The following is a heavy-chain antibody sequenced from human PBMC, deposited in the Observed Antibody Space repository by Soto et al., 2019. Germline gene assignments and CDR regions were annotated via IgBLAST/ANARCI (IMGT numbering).Heavy chain of an antibody. Sequence: WETLSLTCAVYGGSFSGYYWSWIRQPPGKGLEWIGEINHSGSTNYNPSLKSRVTISVDTSKNQFSLKLSSVTAADTAVYYCARGGYCSSTSCYAWSKNPRADWFDPWGQGTLVTVSS. J-gene: IGHJ5*02. V-gene: IGHV4-34*01. CDR3: ARGGYCSSTSCYAWSKNPRADWFDP. CDR1: GGSFSGYY. CDR2: INHSGST. D-gene: IGHD2-2*01.